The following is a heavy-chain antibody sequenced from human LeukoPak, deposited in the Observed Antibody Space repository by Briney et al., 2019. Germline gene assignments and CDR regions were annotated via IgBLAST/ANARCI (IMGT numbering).Heavy chain of an antibody. CDR2: ISGSGGST. CDR3: AKDEADTAMEPVLVY. D-gene: IGHD5-18*01. V-gene: IGHV3-23*01. CDR1: GFTFSSYA. J-gene: IGHJ4*02. Sequence: GGSMRLSCAASGFTFSSYAMSWVRQAPGKGLEWVSAISGSGGSTYYADSVKGRFTISRDNSKNTLYLQMNSLRAEDTAVYYCAKDEADTAMEPVLVYWGQGTLVTVSS.